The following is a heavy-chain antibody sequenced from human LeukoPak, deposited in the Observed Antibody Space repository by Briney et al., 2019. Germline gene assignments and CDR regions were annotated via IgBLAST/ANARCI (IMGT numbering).Heavy chain of an antibody. CDR2: ISSTGGTI. CDR3: AKSDPYGDSLIEI. J-gene: IGHJ4*02. CDR1: GLTFSGYA. Sequence: SGGSLRLSCAASGLTFSGYAMSWVRQAPGKGLEWLSHISSTGGTIYYADSVKVRLTVSRDNAKNSLYLRMNSLRAEDTAVYYCAKSDPYGDSLIEIWGQRALVTVSS. D-gene: IGHD4-17*01. V-gene: IGHV3-48*03.